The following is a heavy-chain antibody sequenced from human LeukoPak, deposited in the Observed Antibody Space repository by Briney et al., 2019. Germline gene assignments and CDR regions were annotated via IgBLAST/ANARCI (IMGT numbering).Heavy chain of an antibody. V-gene: IGHV3-23*01. CDR2: ISGSGGST. Sequence: GGSLRLSCAASGFTFSSYGMSWVRQAPGKGLEWVSAISGSGGSTYYADSVKGRFTISRDNSKNTLYLQMNSLRAEDTAVYYCAKDRRYDILTGEFDYWGQGTLVTVSS. CDR3: AKDRRYDILTGEFDY. D-gene: IGHD3-9*01. J-gene: IGHJ4*02. CDR1: GFTFSSYG.